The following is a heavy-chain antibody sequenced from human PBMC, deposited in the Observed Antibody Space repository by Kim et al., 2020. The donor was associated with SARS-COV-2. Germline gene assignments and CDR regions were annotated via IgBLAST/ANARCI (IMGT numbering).Heavy chain of an antibody. CDR1: GASISSSSYY. V-gene: IGHV4-39*07. CDR3: AREKPYYDGNFNWFDP. J-gene: IGHJ5*02. CDR2: VYYSGST. Sequence: SETLSLTCTVSGASISSSSYYWGWIRQPPGKGLEWIGSVYYSGSTYYNPSLKSRVTISIDTSKNQFSLKLSSVTAADTAMYYCAREKPYYDGNFNWFDPWAREPWSPSPQ. D-gene: IGHD3-22*01.